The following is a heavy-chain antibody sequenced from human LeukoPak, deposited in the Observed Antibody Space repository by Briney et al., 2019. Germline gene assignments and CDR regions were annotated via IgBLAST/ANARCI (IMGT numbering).Heavy chain of an antibody. D-gene: IGHD2-2*02. V-gene: IGHV4-34*01. J-gene: IGHJ4*02. CDR1: GGSFSGYY. Sequence: SETLSLTCAVYGGSFSGYYWSWIRQPPGKGLEWIGEINHSGSTNYNPSLKSRVTISVDTSKNQFSLKLSSVTAADTAVYYCARRTRLYKNFDYWGQGTLVTVSS. CDR2: INHSGST. CDR3: ARRTRLYKNFDY.